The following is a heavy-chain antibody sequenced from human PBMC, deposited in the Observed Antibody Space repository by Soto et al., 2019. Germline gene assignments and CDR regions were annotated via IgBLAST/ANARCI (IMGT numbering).Heavy chain of an antibody. J-gene: IGHJ4*02. CDR3: ARDWSYYDSSGYYSGGSDY. D-gene: IGHD3-22*01. Sequence: SVKVSCKASGGTFSSYAISWVRQAPGQGLEWMGGIIPIFGTANYAQKFQGRVTITADESTSTAYMELSSLRSEDTAVYYCARDWSYYDSSGYYSGGSDYWGQGTLVTVSS. V-gene: IGHV1-69*13. CDR2: IIPIFGTA. CDR1: GGTFSSYA.